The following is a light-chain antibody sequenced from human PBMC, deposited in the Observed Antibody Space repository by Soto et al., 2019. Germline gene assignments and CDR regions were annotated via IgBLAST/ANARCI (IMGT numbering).Light chain of an antibody. CDR1: QSVRDN. J-gene: IGKJ1*01. V-gene: IGKV3-20*01. CDR2: GAS. CDR3: QQYGSSLWT. Sequence: EIVMTQSPATLSVSPGERVTLSCRASQSVRDNLAWYQQKPGQAPRLLIYGASSRATGIPDRFSGSGSGTDVTLTISRLEPEDFAVDYCQQYGSSLWTVGQGTKVDIK.